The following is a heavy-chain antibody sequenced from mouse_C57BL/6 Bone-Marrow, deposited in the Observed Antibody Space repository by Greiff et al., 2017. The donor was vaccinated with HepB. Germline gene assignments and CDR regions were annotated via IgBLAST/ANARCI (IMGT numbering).Heavy chain of an antibody. CDR2: ISDGGSYT. J-gene: IGHJ2*01. V-gene: IGHV5-4*03. CDR3: ARSGYYDYLYFDY. D-gene: IGHD2-4*01. CDR1: GFTFSSYA. Sequence: DVKLVESGGGLVKPGGSLKLSCAASGFTFSSYAMSWVRQTPEKRLEWVATISDGGSYTYYPDNVKGRFTISRDNAKNNLYLQMSHLKSEDTAMYYCARSGYYDYLYFDYWGQGTTLTVSS.